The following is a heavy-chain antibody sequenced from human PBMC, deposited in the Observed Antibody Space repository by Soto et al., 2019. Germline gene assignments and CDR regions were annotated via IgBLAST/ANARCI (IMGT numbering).Heavy chain of an antibody. CDR3: ARVRSGGFTFDY. D-gene: IGHD2-15*01. Sequence: PSETLSLTCTVSGGSISSYYWSWIRQPPGKGLEWIGYIYYSGSTNYNPSLKSRVTISVDTSKNQFSLKLSSVTAADTAVYYCARVRSGGFTFDYWGQGTLVTAPQ. CDR2: IYYSGST. J-gene: IGHJ4*02. CDR1: GGSISSYY. V-gene: IGHV4-59*01.